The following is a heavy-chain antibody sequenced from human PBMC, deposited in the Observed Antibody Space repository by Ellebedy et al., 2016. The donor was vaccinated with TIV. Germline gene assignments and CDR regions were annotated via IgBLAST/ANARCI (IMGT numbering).Heavy chain of an antibody. V-gene: IGHV3-33*01. CDR2: IWYDGSNK. J-gene: IGHJ4*02. D-gene: IGHD6-13*01. CDR1: GFTFSSYG. CDR3: ARDFSSSWYWGLHY. Sequence: GESLKISCAASGFTFSSYGMHWVRQAPGKGLEWVAVIWYDGSNKYYADSVKGRFTISRDNSKNTLYLQMNSLSAEDTAVYYCARDFSSSWYWGLHYWGQGTLVTVSS.